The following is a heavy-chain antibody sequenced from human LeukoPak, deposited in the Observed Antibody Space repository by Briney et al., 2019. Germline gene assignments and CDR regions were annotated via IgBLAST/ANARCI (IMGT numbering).Heavy chain of an antibody. D-gene: IGHD2-2*01. Sequence: PSETLSLTCTVSGGSISSYYWSWLRQPAGKGLEWIGRIYTSGSTNYNPSLKSRVTMSVDTSKNQFSLKLSSVTAADTAVYYCARGAGVIVVVPAASDGFDPWGQGTLVTVSS. CDR2: IYTSGST. CDR3: ARGAGVIVVVPAASDGFDP. J-gene: IGHJ5*02. CDR1: GGSISSYY. V-gene: IGHV4-4*07.